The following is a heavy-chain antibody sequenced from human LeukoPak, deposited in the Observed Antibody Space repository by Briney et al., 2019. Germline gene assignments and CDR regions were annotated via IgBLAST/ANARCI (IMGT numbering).Heavy chain of an antibody. D-gene: IGHD6-13*01. V-gene: IGHV3-21*01. Sequence: GGCLRLSCAASGFTFSSYSMNWVRQAPGKGLEWVSSISSSSSYIYYADSVKGRFTISRDNAKNSLYLQMNSLRAEDTAVYYCARALGGGSWYVSYYYYYYMDVWGKGTTVTVSS. J-gene: IGHJ6*03. CDR3: ARALGGGSWYVSYYYYYYMDV. CDR2: ISSSSSYI. CDR1: GFTFSSYS.